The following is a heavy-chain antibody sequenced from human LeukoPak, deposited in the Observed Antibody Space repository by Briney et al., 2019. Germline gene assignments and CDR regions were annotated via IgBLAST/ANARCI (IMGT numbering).Heavy chain of an antibody. D-gene: IGHD4-17*01. CDR3: ARGVYGDHLFDY. CDR1: GGSISSYY. CDR2: IYYSGST. Sequence: PSETLSLTCTVSGGSISSYYWSWIRQPPGKGLEWIGYIYYSGSTNYNPSLKSRVTISVDTSKNQFSLTLSSVTAADTAVYYCARGVYGDHLFDYWGQGTLVTVSS. J-gene: IGHJ4*02. V-gene: IGHV4-59*01.